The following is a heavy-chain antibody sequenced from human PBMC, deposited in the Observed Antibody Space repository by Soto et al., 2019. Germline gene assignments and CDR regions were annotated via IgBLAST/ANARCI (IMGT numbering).Heavy chain of an antibody. Sequence: SETLSLTCSVSGASMNSEYWTWVRQTPGKGLEWIGYILPTGTTNFNPSLKRRVIISVDRSKNQFSLDLFSVTAADTAIYYCARRMGYDDSGRVYPTCGRCGQGTRVT. J-gene: IGHJ4*01. CDR3: ARRMGYDDSGRVYPTCGR. D-gene: IGHD3-22*01. CDR1: GASMNSEY. V-gene: IGHV4-4*09. CDR2: ILPTGTT.